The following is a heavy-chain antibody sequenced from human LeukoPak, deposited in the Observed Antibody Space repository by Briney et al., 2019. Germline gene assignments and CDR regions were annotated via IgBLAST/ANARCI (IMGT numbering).Heavy chain of an antibody. D-gene: IGHD3-3*01. J-gene: IGHJ4*02. CDR3: ARDPSITIFGVVTLYYFDY. V-gene: IGHV3-21*01. CDR2: ISSSSSYI. Sequence: GGSLRLSCAASGFTFSSYGMNWIRQAPGKGLEWVSSISSSSSYIYYAGSVKGRFTISRDNAKNSLYLQMNSLRAEDTAVYYCARDPSITIFGVVTLYYFDYWGQGTLVTVSS. CDR1: GFTFSSYG.